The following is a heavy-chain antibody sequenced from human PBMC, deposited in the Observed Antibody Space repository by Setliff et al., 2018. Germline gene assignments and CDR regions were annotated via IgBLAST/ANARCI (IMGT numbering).Heavy chain of an antibody. D-gene: IGHD6-6*01. CDR1: GGSISSYY. CDR2: IYNSGST. Sequence: SETMSLTCTVSGGSISSYYWSWIRQPPGKGLEWIGYIYNSGSTNYNPSLKSRVTISVDTSKNQISLKLTSVTAADTAVYYCARQRQYSSSSGFDPWGQGTLVTVSS. CDR3: ARQRQYSSSSGFDP. J-gene: IGHJ5*02. V-gene: IGHV4-59*01.